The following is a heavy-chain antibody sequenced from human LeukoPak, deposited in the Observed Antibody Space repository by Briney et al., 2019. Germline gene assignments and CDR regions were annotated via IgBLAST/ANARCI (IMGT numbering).Heavy chain of an antibody. Sequence: GASVKVSCKASGDTFSSYAISWVRQAPGQGLEWMGGIIPIFGTANYAQKFQGRVTITADESTSTAYMELSSLRSEDTAVYYCAREWGLESSGYFYAYWGQGTLVTVSS. CDR1: GDTFSSYA. CDR3: AREWGLESSGYFYAY. V-gene: IGHV1-69*13. CDR2: IIPIFGTA. D-gene: IGHD3-22*01. J-gene: IGHJ4*02.